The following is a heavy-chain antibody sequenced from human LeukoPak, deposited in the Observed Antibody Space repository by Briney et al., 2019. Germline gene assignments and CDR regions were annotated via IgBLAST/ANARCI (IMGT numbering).Heavy chain of an antibody. Sequence: GESLKISCKGSGYSFTSYWIGWVRQASGKGLEWVGRIRSKPNTYATAYAASVKGRFTISRDDSKNTAYLQMNSLKTEDTAVYYCTRPGDSSGYPLWGQGILVTVSS. CDR3: TRPGDSSGYPL. CDR1: GYSFTSYW. J-gene: IGHJ4*02. CDR2: IRSKPNTYAT. V-gene: IGHV3-73*01. D-gene: IGHD3-22*01.